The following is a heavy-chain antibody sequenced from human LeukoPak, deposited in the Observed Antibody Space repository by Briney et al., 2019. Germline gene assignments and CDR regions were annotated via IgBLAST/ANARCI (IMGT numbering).Heavy chain of an antibody. D-gene: IGHD3-10*01. Sequence: GGSLRLSCAASGFTFTSDGLSWVREGPGKGLEWVSAISGTGTGTYYADPIKGRFTISRDNSRNTMYLQMDSLRVEDTAAYYCAKGRPASHGSGSFGDYWGRGTQITVTT. CDR2: ISGTGTGT. J-gene: IGHJ4*02. CDR1: GFTFTSDG. CDR3: AKGRPASHGSGSFGDY. V-gene: IGHV3-23*01.